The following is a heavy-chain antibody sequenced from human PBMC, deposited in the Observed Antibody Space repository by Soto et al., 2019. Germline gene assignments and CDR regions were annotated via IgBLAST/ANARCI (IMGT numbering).Heavy chain of an antibody. D-gene: IGHD3-9*01. CDR1: GFTFDDYA. CDR2: ISWNSGSI. CDR3: AKDIGRYFDCLDY. Sequence: GGSLRLSCAASGFTFDDYAMHWVRQAPGKGLEWVSGISWNSGSIGYADSVKGRFTISRDNAKNSLYLQMNSLRAEDTALYYCAKDIGRYFDCLDYWGQGTLVTVSS. J-gene: IGHJ4*02. V-gene: IGHV3-9*01.